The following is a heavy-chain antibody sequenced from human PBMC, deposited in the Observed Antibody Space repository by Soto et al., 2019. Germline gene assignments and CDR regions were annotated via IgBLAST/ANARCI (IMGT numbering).Heavy chain of an antibody. D-gene: IGHD6-6*01. Sequence: AAVKVSVKASGYTFTSYDINCVLQSTLQWLEWMGWMNPNSGNTGYAQKFQGRVTMTRNTSISTAYMELSSLRSEDTAVYYCARGYAARNYYYYVMDVWGQGTTVTVSS. J-gene: IGHJ6*02. CDR3: ARGYAARNYYYYVMDV. CDR2: MNPNSGNT. V-gene: IGHV1-8*01. CDR1: GYTFTSYD.